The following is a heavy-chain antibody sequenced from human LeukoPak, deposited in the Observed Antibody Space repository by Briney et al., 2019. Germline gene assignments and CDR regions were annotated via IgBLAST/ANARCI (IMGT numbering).Heavy chain of an antibody. CDR2: ISSDHSST. V-gene: IGHV3-74*01. J-gene: IGHJ4*02. Sequence: PGGSLRLSCVASGFTFSRYWMHWIRQAPGKELVCVSRISSDHSSTNYADSVKGRFTVSRDNAKNTLYLQMNNLRAEDTAVYYCAREEDGYDSSGYFCDWGQGTLVTVSS. CDR3: AREEDGYDSSGYFCD. CDR1: GFTFSRYW. D-gene: IGHD3-22*01.